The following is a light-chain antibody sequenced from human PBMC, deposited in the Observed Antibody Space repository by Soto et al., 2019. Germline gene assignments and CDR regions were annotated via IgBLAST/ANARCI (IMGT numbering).Light chain of an antibody. CDR2: TNS. Sequence: QSVLTQPPSVSGAPGQGVTISCAGTSSNIGAGYDVHWYQQVPGTAPTLLIYTNSNRPSGVPDRFSGSKSGTSASLAITGLQAADEADYYCQSYDSSLSALVFGGGTKLTVL. CDR3: QSYDSSLSALV. CDR1: SSNIGAGYD. J-gene: IGLJ3*02. V-gene: IGLV1-40*01.